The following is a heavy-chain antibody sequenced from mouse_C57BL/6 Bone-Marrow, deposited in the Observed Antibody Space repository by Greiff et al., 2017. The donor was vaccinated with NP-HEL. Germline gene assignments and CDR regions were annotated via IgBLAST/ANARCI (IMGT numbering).Heavy chain of an antibody. J-gene: IGHJ4*01. Sequence: EVQLVESEGGLVQPGSSMKLSCTASGFTFSDYYMAWVRQVPEKGLEWVANINYDGSSTYYLDSLKSRFIISRDNAKNILYLQMSSLKSEDTATYYCARDWGGKGDYAMDYWGQGTSVTVSS. V-gene: IGHV5-16*01. CDR1: GFTFSDYY. D-gene: IGHD1-3*01. CDR3: ARDWGGKGDYAMDY. CDR2: INYDGSST.